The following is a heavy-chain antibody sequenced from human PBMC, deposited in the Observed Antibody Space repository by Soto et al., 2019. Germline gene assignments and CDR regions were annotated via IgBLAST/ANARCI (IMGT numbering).Heavy chain of an antibody. CDR2: MNPNSGNT. D-gene: IGHD3-10*01. V-gene: IGHV1-8*01. J-gene: IGHJ6*02. Sequence: ASVKVSCKASGYTFTSYDINWVRQATGQGLEWMGWMNPNSGNTGYAQKFQGRVTMTRNTSISTAYMELSSLRSEDTAVYYCARGRYAGFGELLYYYYDYGMDVWGQGTTVTVSS. CDR1: GYTFTSYD. CDR3: ARGRYAGFGELLYYYYDYGMDV.